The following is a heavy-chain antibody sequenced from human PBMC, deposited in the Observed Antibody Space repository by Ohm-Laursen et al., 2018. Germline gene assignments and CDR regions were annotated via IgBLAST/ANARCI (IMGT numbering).Heavy chain of an antibody. D-gene: IGHD3-3*01. J-gene: IGHJ3*02. Sequence: SSLRLSCTASGFTFDDYAMHWVRQAPGKGLEWVSGISWNSGSIGYADSVKGRFTISRDNAKNSLYLQMNSLRAEDTALYYCAIWSGYYSAFDIWGQGTMVTVSS. CDR1: GFTFDDYA. CDR2: ISWNSGSI. V-gene: IGHV3-9*01. CDR3: AIWSGYYSAFDI.